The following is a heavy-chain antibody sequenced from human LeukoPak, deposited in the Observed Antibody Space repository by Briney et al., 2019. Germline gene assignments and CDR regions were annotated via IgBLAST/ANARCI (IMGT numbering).Heavy chain of an antibody. Sequence: SETLSLTCAVYGGSFSGYYWSWIRQPPGKGLEWLGEINHSGSTNYNPSLKSRVTISVDTSKNQFSLKLSSVTAADTAVYYCARGDWQQLGKDYYYYGMDVWGQGTTVTVSS. CDR3: ARGDWQQLGKDYYYYGMDV. D-gene: IGHD6-13*01. CDR1: GGSFSGYY. V-gene: IGHV4-34*01. J-gene: IGHJ6*02. CDR2: INHSGST.